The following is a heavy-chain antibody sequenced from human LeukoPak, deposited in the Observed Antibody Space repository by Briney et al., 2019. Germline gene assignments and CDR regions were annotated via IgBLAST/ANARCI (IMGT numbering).Heavy chain of an antibody. D-gene: IGHD3-10*01. J-gene: IGHJ4*02. CDR2: ISHSGST. CDR3: ARGSEITMVRGVRLPYFDY. CDR1: GGSFSGYY. Sequence: SETLSLTCAVYGGSFSGYYWSWIRQPPGKGLEWIGEISHSGSTNYNPSLKSRVTISVDTSKNQFSLKLSSMTAADTAVYYCARGSEITMVRGVRLPYFDYWGQGTLVTVSS. V-gene: IGHV4-34*01.